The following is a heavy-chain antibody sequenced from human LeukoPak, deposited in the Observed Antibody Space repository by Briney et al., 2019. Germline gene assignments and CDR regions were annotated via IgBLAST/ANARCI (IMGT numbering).Heavy chain of an antibody. CDR2: ISYDGSNK. Sequence: GGSLRLSCAASGFTFSSYAMHWVRQAPGKGLEWVAVISYDGSNKYYADSVKGRFTISRDNSKNTLYLQMNSLRAEDTAVYYCARDRVGATDYFDYWGQGALVTVSS. CDR3: ARDRVGATDYFDY. CDR1: GFTFSSYA. V-gene: IGHV3-30-3*01. J-gene: IGHJ4*02. D-gene: IGHD1-26*01.